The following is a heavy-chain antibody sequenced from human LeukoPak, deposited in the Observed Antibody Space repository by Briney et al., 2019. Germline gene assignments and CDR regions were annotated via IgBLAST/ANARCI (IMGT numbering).Heavy chain of an antibody. CDR2: ISWNSGSI. D-gene: IGHD5-18*01. Sequence: AGGSLRLSCEASGYTFDDYAMHWVRQAPGKGLEWVSAISWNSGSIGYADSVKGRFTISRDNGRNSLYLQMNSLRTEDTALYYCAKGHTYGLGESYLDFWGQGTLVSVSS. CDR1: GYTFDDYA. J-gene: IGHJ4*02. V-gene: IGHV3-9*01. CDR3: AKGHTYGLGESYLDF.